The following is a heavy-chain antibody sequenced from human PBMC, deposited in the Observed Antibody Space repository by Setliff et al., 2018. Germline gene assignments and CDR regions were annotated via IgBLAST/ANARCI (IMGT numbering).Heavy chain of an antibody. CDR1: GLTVSNDF. V-gene: IGHV3-66*01. D-gene: IGHD6-13*01. CDR3: ARVEGEYSRRDGGYYYYMDV. J-gene: IGHJ6*03. Sequence: GGSLRLSCVVSGLTVSNDFMGWVRQAPGKGLEWVSVIYHIGETRYADSVKGRFTISRDNAKNSLYLQMNSLRAEDTAVYYCARVEGEYSRRDGGYYYYMDVWGKGTTVTVSS. CDR2: IYHIGET.